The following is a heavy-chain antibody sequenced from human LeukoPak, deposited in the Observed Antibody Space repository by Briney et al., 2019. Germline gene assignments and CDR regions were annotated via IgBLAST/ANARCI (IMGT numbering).Heavy chain of an antibody. CDR1: GFTFSDYY. CDR3: AREVFGVVIAIDY. J-gene: IGHJ4*02. Sequence: PGGSLRLSCAASGFTFSDYYMSWIRQAPGKGLEWVSYISSSGSTIYCADSVKGRFTISRDNAKNSLYLQMNSLRAEDTAVYYCAREVFGVVIAIDYWGQGTLVTVSS. D-gene: IGHD3-3*01. CDR2: ISSSGSTI. V-gene: IGHV3-11*01.